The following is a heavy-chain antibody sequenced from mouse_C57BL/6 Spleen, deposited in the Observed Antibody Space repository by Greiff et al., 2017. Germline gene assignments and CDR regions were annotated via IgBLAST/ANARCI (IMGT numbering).Heavy chain of an antibody. Sequence: QVQLQQSGAELARPGASVKLSCKASGYTFTSYGISWVKQRTGQGLEWIGEIYPRSGNTYYNEKFKGKATLTADKSSSTAYMELRSLPSECSPVYFCARMGANWDEGCYFDYWGRGTTLTVSS. CDR2: IYPRSGNT. V-gene: IGHV1-81*01. J-gene: IGHJ2*01. D-gene: IGHD4-1*01. CDR1: GYTFTSYG. CDR3: ARMGANWDEGCYFDY.